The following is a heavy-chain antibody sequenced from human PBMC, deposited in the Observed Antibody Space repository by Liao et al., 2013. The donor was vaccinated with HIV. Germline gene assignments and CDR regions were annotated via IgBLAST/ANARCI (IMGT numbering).Heavy chain of an antibody. CDR3: AGGWRGELSEPLDY. Sequence: QVHLQESGPGLVKPSETLSLTCTVSGGSISSYYWSWIRQPAGKGLEWIGRIYTSGSTNYNPSLKSRVTISVDTSKNQFSLKLSSVTAADTAVYYCAGGWRGELSEPLDYWGQGTLVTVSS. J-gene: IGHJ4*02. CDR2: IYTSGST. V-gene: IGHV4-4*07. CDR1: GGSISSYY. D-gene: IGHD3-16*02.